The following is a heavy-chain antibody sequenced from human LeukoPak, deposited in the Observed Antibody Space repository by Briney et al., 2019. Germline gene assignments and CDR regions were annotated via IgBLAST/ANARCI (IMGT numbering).Heavy chain of an antibody. CDR1: GYIFINYY. J-gene: IGHJ6*02. Sequence: GASVTVSCKASGYIFINYYIHWVRQAPGQGLEWMGWISAYNGNTNYAQKLQGRVTMTTDTSTSTAYMELRSLRSDDMAVYYCAKDNNYYYGMDVWGQGTTVTVSS. V-gene: IGHV1-18*03. CDR3: AKDNNYYYGMDV. CDR2: ISAYNGNT.